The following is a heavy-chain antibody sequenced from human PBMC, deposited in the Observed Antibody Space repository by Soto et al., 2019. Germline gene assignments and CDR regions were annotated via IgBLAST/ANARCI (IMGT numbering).Heavy chain of an antibody. Sequence: LSLTCTVSGGSIRSSTYYWAWIRQPPGKGLEWIGSIFRSGSTYYNPSLKSRVTISVDTSKNQFSLELTSVTAADTAVYYCASPAGEWFNYSDYWGQGTLVTVSS. J-gene: IGHJ4*02. V-gene: IGHV4-39*01. CDR3: ASPAGEWFNYSDY. CDR2: IFRSGST. CDR1: GGSIRSSTYY. D-gene: IGHD3-3*01.